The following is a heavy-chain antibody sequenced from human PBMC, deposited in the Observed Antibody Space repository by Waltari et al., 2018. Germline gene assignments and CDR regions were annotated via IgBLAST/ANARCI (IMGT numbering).Heavy chain of an antibody. J-gene: IGHJ4*02. D-gene: IGHD3-10*01. V-gene: IGHV3-48*04. Sequence: EVQLVESGGGLVQPGGSLRLSCAASGFTFSSYSMNWVRQAPGKGLEWVSYISSSSTIYYADSVKGRFTISRDNAKNSLYLQMNSLRAEDTAVYYCTARFGEFPPNCWGQGTLVTVSS. CDR2: ISSSSTI. CDR3: TARFGEFPPNC. CDR1: GFTFSSYS.